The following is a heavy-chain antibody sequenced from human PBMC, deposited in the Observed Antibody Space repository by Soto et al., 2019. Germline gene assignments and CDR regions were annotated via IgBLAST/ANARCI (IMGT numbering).Heavy chain of an antibody. V-gene: IGHV1-18*01. CDR1: GYTFINYG. CDR3: ARDGISGAEPFEI. J-gene: IGHJ3*02. D-gene: IGHD1-20*01. Sequence: ASVKVSCKASGYTFINYGISWVRQAPGQGLEWMGWISAYNGNLNYAQKIQRRVTMTTDASTTTAYMELRSLRSSDTAVYYCARDGISGAEPFEIWGQGTMVTVSS. CDR2: ISAYNGNL.